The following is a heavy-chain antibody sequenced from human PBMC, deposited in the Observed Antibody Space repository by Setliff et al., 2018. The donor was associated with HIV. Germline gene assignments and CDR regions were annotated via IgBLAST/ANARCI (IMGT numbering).Heavy chain of an antibody. D-gene: IGHD3-22*01. J-gene: IGHJ4*02. V-gene: IGHV4-39*01. CDR2: VYFTGST. CDR3: ARGLSFYDPGGFDY. CDR1: GGSISPSSDY. Sequence: SETLSLTCTVSGGSISPSSDYWGWICQPPGKGLEWIGSVYFTGSTNYNPSLKSRVTISLDTSRNQFSLKLGSVTAADTAVYYCARGLSFYDPGGFDYWGQGTLVTVSS.